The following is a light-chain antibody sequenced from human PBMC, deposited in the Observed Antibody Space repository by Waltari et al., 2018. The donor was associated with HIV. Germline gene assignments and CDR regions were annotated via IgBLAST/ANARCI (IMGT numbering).Light chain of an antibody. CDR1: SSDVGSYNL. CDR2: EVN. Sequence: QSALTQPPSVSGSPGQSVSLSCTGTSSDVGSYNLVSWYQQPPGTAPKLIIYEVNNRPSGVPDRFSGSQSGNTASLTISGLQAEDEADYYCSLYTGTTNVLFGGGTKLTVL. V-gene: IGLV2-18*01. CDR3: SLYTGTTNVL. J-gene: IGLJ2*01.